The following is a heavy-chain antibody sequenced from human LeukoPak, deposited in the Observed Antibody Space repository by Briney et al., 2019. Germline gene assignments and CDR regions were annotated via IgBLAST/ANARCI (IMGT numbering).Heavy chain of an antibody. CDR2: ISYDGSNK. CDR1: GFTFSSYA. Sequence: GGSLRLSCAASGFTFSSYAMHWVRQAPGKGLEWVAVISYDGSNKYYADSVKGRFTISRDNSKNTLYLQMNSLRAEDTAVYYCAKSELSGTQGFADYWGQGTLVTVSS. J-gene: IGHJ4*02. V-gene: IGHV3-30*18. CDR3: AKSELSGTQGFADY. D-gene: IGHD6-13*01.